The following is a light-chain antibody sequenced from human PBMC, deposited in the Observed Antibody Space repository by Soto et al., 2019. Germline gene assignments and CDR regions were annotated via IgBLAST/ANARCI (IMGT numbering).Light chain of an antibody. J-gene: IGKJ1*01. CDR3: QQYFEWPPMT. CDR2: GAS. Sequence: EVVVTQSPATVSVSPEERATLSCRASETVATNLAWYQQKPGQAPRLLISGASTRAAGISDRFRGSGSGTEFTLTISSLRSEDSAIYYCQQYFEWPPMTFGQGTKVDIK. CDR1: ETVATN. V-gene: IGKV3-15*01.